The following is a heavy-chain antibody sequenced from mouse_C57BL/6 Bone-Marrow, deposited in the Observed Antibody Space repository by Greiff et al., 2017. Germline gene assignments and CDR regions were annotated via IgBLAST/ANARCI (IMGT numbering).Heavy chain of an antibody. CDR3: SSEGLRSYYFDY. J-gene: IGHJ2*01. CDR2: ISNLAYSI. Sequence: EVQRVEPGAGLVQPGGSLKLSCAASGFTFSDYGMAWVRQAPRKGPEWVAFISNLAYSIYYADTVTGRFTISRENAKNTRYLEMSSLRSEDTAMYDCSSEGLRSYYFDYWGQGTTLTVSA. CDR1: GFTFSDYG. V-gene: IGHV5-15*01. D-gene: IGHD1-1*01.